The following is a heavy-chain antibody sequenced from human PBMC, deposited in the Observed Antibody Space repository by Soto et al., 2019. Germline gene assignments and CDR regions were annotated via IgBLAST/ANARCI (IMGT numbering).Heavy chain of an antibody. CDR3: AKWGRQWLVTSDFNY. CDR1: GFTFSDYA. D-gene: IGHD6-19*01. V-gene: IGHV3-30*18. J-gene: IGHJ4*02. Sequence: VQLVESGGGVVQPGRSLRLSCAASGFTFSDYAMHWVRQAPGKGLDWVAVVYHDGRNTNYADSVKVRFTISRDSSKNTIALEMTSLIAEDTAVYYGAKWGRQWLVTSDFNYWGQGALVTVSS. CDR2: VYHDGRNT.